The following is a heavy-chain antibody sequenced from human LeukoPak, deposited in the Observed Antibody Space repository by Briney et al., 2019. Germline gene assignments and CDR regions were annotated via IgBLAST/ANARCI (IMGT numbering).Heavy chain of an antibody. J-gene: IGHJ4*02. Sequence: ASVKVSCKASGYTFTSYGISWVRHAPGQGLEWMGWISAYNGNTNYAQKLQGRVTMTTDTSTSTAYMELRSLRSDDTAVYYCARDGAGNLDIVVVPAEIDYWGQGTLVTVSS. V-gene: IGHV1-18*01. CDR2: ISAYNGNT. CDR3: ARDGAGNLDIVVVPAEIDY. D-gene: IGHD2-2*01. CDR1: GYTFTSYG.